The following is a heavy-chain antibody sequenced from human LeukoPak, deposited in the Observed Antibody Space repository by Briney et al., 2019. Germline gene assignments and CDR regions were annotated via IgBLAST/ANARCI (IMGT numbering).Heavy chain of an antibody. V-gene: IGHV3-21*01. D-gene: IGHD6-19*01. Sequence: GGSLRLSCAASGFTFSSYSMNWVRQAPGKGLEWVSSISSSSSYIYYADSVKGRFTISRDNAKNSLYLQMNSLRADDTAVYYCARDSSGWSNWFDPWGQGTLVTVSS. CDR2: ISSSSSYI. CDR3: ARDSSGWSNWFDP. CDR1: GFTFSSYS. J-gene: IGHJ5*02.